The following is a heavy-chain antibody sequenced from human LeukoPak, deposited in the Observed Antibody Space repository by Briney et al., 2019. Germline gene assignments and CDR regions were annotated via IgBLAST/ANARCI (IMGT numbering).Heavy chain of an antibody. Sequence: SETLSLTCTVSGGSISSYYWSWIRQPAGKGLEWIGRIYTSGSTYYNPSLKSRVTISVDTSKNQFSLKLSSVTAADTAVYYCARRLYYYDSSGYYNAFDIWGQGTMVTVSS. CDR1: GGSISSYY. V-gene: IGHV4-4*07. D-gene: IGHD3-22*01. CDR3: ARRLYYYDSSGYYNAFDI. J-gene: IGHJ3*02. CDR2: IYTSGST.